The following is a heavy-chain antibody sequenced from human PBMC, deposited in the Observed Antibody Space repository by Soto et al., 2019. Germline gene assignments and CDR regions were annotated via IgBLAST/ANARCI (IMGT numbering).Heavy chain of an antibody. D-gene: IGHD6-13*01. CDR3: ARPYSSSWSFDY. V-gene: IGHV3-33*01. J-gene: IGHJ4*02. CDR1: GFTFSSYG. Sequence: QVQLVESGGGVVQPGRSLRLSCAASGFTFSSYGMHWVRQAPGKGLEWVAVIWYDGSNKYYADSVKGRFTISRDNSKNTLYLQMNSLRADDTAVYYCARPYSSSWSFDYWGQGTLVTVSS. CDR2: IWYDGSNK.